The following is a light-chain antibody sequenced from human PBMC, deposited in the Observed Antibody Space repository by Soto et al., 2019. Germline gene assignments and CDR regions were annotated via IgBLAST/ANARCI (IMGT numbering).Light chain of an antibody. Sequence: EIVLTQSPGTLSLSPGERATLSCRASQSVSGSYLAWYQQKPGQAPRLLIYGSSSRATGIPDRFSGSESGTDFTLTISRLEPEDFAVYYCQQYGSSLYTFGQGTKLEIK. CDR3: QQYGSSLYT. CDR2: GSS. CDR1: QSVSGSY. J-gene: IGKJ2*01. V-gene: IGKV3-20*01.